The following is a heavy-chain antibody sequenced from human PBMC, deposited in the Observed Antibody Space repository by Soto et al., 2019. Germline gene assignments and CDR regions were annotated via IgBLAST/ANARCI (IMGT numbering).Heavy chain of an antibody. CDR3: ARDPGNFVVGPYFFDY. V-gene: IGHV1-18*01. CDR1: GYTFNNYG. Sequence: QVQLVQPGAEVKKPGASVKVSCKASGYTFNNYGISWVRQAPGQGLEWMGWISAYNGDTDYAHSFQGRVTMTTDTSTSTAYMELRTLRTEDTAVSFCARDPGNFVVGPYFFDYWGQGTLITVSS. CDR2: ISAYNGDT. J-gene: IGHJ4*02. D-gene: IGHD3-10*01.